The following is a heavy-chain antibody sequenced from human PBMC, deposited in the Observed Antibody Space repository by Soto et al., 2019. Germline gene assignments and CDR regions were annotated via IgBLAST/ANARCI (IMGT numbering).Heavy chain of an antibody. CDR3: ARVSKIRTATTENNWFDP. CDR2: INHSGST. V-gene: IGHV4-34*01. Sequence: SQTLSLTCAVYGGSFSGYYWSWIRQPPGKGLEWIGEINHSGSTNYNPSLKSRVTISVDTSKNQFSLKLSSVTAADTAVYYCARVSKIRTATTENNWFDPWGQGTLVTVSS. D-gene: IGHD6-25*01. CDR1: GGSFSGYY. J-gene: IGHJ5*02.